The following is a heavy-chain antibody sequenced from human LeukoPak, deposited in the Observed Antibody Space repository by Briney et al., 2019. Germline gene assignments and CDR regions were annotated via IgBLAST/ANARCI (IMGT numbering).Heavy chain of an antibody. CDR3: ARYQRSGSGWYGTSVY. J-gene: IGHJ4*02. CDR2: IIPIFGTA. D-gene: IGHD6-19*01. CDR1: GGTFSSYA. Sequence: SVKVSCKASGGTFSSYAISWVRQAPGQGLECMGGIIPIFGTANYAQKFQGRVTITADESTCTAYMELSSLRSEDTAVYYCARYQRSGSGWYGTSVYWGQGAMLSVCS. V-gene: IGHV1-69*13.